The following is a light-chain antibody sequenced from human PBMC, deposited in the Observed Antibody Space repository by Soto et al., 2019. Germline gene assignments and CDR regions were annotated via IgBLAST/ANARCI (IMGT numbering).Light chain of an antibody. CDR3: QHYNSYSEA. V-gene: IGKV1-17*01. J-gene: IGKJ1*01. CDR1: QDIRSA. CDR2: AAS. Sequence: DIQLTQSPSSLSASFGDRVTITCRASQDIRSALGWYQQKPGKVPKLLIYAASTLQSGVPSRFSGSGSGTEFTLTISSLQPDDFATYYCQHYNSYSEAFGQGTKVDI.